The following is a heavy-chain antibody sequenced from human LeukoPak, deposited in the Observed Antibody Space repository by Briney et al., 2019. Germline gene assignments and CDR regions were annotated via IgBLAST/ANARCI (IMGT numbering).Heavy chain of an antibody. CDR3: ARRVAAAGTGYYYYMDV. Sequence: SETLSLTCTVSGGSISSYYWSWIRQPPGKGLEWSGYIYTSGSTNYNPSLKSRVTISVDTSKNQFSLKLSSVTAADTAVYYCARRVAAAGTGYYYYMDVWGKGTTVTVSS. V-gene: IGHV4-4*09. D-gene: IGHD6-13*01. CDR2: IYTSGST. J-gene: IGHJ6*03. CDR1: GGSISSYY.